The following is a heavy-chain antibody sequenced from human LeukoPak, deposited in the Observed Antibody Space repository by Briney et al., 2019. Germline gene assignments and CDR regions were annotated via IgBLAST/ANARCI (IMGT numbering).Heavy chain of an antibody. CDR1: EFIFSSYS. CDR3: ARGGTGYSSGGAL. Sequence: PGGSLRLSCAASEFIFSSYSMNWVRQAPGKGLEWVSSISSSSSYIYYADSVKGRFTISRDSAKNSLFLQMKSLRVEDTAVYYCARGGTGYSSGGALWGQGTLVIVSS. V-gene: IGHV3-21*06. J-gene: IGHJ4*02. CDR2: ISSSSSYI. D-gene: IGHD6-19*01.